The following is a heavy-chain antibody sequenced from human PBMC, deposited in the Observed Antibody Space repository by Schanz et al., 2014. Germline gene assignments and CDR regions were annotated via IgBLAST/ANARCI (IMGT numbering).Heavy chain of an antibody. CDR1: GFTFSIYA. V-gene: IGHV3-64*04. CDR3: VSSGSYSSYAF. CDR2: ISHDGYST. Sequence: VQLLESGGGLVEPGGSLRLSCAASGFTFSIYAMHWVRQAPGKGLEYVSAISHDGYSTYYADSVKGRFTISRDNAKNSLYLQMNSLRAEDTAVYHCVSSGSYSSYAFWGQGTLVTVSS. D-gene: IGHD3-10*01. J-gene: IGHJ4*02.